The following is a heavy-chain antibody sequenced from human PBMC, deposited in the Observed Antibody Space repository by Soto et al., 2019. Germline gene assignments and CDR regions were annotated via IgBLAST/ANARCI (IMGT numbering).Heavy chain of an antibody. V-gene: IGHV4-39*07. CDR3: ARGGGCSGGSCYTWFDP. Sequence: PSETLSLTCTVSGGSISSPTYYWGWIRQPPGKGLEWIGSIYYSGATYYNPSLKSRVTISVDTSKNQFSLKLSSVTAADTAVYYCARGGGCSGGSCYTWFDPWGQGTLVTVSS. CDR1: GGSISSPTYY. D-gene: IGHD2-15*01. CDR2: IYYSGAT. J-gene: IGHJ5*02.